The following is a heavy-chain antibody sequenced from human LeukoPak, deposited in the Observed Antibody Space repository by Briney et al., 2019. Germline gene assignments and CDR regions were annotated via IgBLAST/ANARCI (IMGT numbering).Heavy chain of an antibody. Sequence: GASVNVSFTASGYTFTSYAMHWVRQAPGQRLEWMGWINAGNGNTKYSQKFQGRVTITRDTSASTAYMELSSLGSEDTAVYYCAREYYYGSGSPYYYYYGMDVWGKGTTVTVSS. V-gene: IGHV1-3*01. D-gene: IGHD3-10*01. CDR1: GYTFTSYA. CDR2: INAGNGNT. CDR3: AREYYYGSGSPYYYYYGMDV. J-gene: IGHJ6*04.